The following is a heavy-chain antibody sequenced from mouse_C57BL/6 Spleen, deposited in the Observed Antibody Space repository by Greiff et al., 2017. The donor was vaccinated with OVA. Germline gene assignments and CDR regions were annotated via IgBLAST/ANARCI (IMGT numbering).Heavy chain of an antibody. CDR3: AREDYYGSKNWYFDV. J-gene: IGHJ1*03. CDR1: GFTIKDYY. V-gene: IGHV14-2*01. CDR2: IDPEDGET. Sequence: EVQLVESGAELVKPGASVKLSCTASGFTIKDYYMHWVKQRTEQGLEWIGRIDPEDGETKYAPKFQGKATITADTSSNTAYLQLSSLTSEDTAVYYCAREDYYGSKNWYFDVWGTGTTVTVSS. D-gene: IGHD1-1*01.